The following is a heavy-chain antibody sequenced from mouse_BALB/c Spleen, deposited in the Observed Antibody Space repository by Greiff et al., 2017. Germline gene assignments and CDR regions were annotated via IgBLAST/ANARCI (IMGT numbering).Heavy chain of an antibody. D-gene: IGHD1-1*01. CDR1: GFTFSSYG. J-gene: IGHJ4*01. V-gene: IGHV5-6*02. CDR3: ARRNFYYYGSSIYYAMDY. Sequence: EVKLMESGGDLVKPGGSLKLSCAASGFTFSSYGMSWVRQTPDKRLEWVATISSGGSYTYYPDSVKGRFTISRDNAKNTLYLQMSSLKSEDTAMYYCARRNFYYYGSSIYYAMDYWGKEPQSPSPQ. CDR2: ISSGGSYT.